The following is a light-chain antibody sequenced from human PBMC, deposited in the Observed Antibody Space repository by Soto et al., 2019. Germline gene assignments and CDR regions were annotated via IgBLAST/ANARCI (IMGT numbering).Light chain of an antibody. J-gene: IGKJ5*01. CDR1: RGVTNY. CDR2: SAS. V-gene: IGKV3-11*01. CDR3: QQRSNWAT. Sequence: IVLTQSRGTLSFVPRESPSLSCTAIRGVTNYLAWYQHKPGQAPRLLISSASDRATGIPVRFSGSGSGTEFTLTISSLEPEDSAVYHRQQRSNWATFGQGTRLEIK.